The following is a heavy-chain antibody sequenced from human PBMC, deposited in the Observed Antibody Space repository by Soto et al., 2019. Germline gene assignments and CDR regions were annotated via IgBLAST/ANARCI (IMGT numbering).Heavy chain of an antibody. CDR3: ARRYYDSSGVDY. D-gene: IGHD3-22*01. CDR1: GFTFSSYD. V-gene: IGHV3-13*04. J-gene: IGHJ4*02. CDR2: IGTAGDT. Sequence: EVQLVESGGGLVQPGGSLRLSCAASGFTFSSYDMHWVRQPTGKGLEWVSAIGTAGDTYYPGSVKGRFTISRENAKNSLYLQMNSLRAGDTAVYYCARRYYDSSGVDYWGQGTLVTVSS.